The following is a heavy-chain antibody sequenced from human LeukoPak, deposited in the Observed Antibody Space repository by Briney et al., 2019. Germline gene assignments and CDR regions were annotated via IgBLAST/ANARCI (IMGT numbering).Heavy chain of an antibody. D-gene: IGHD2-15*01. V-gene: IGHV3-53*01. J-gene: IGHJ4*02. Sequence: GGSLRLSCAASGFTVSSNYMSWVRQAPGKGLEWVSVIYSGGSTYYADSVKGRFTISRDNSKNTLYLQMNSLRAEDTAVYYCARGYCSGGSCYRPPYYFDYWGQGTLVTVSS. CDR1: GFTVSSNY. CDR3: ARGYCSGGSCYRPPYYFDY. CDR2: IYSGGST.